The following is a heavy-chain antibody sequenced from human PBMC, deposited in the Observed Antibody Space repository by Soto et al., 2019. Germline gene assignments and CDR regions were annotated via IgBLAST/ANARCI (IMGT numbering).Heavy chain of an antibody. CDR2: VYYSGTT. J-gene: IGHJ4*02. D-gene: IGHD6-19*01. Sequence: PXVTLSLTCSVSGGSVIGGAYSWSWIREPPGKGLEWIGYVYYSGTTNYNPSLKSRVSISVDTSQNQFSLRLNSVTAADTALYYCARTTAVPDTLQSRYYFDYSGQGTLVTVSS. CDR3: ARTTAVPDTLQSRYYFDY. CDR1: GGSVIGGAYS. V-gene: IGHV4-61*08.